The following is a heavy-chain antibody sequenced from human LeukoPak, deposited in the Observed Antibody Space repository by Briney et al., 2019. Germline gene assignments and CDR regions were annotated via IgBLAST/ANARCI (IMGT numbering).Heavy chain of an antibody. V-gene: IGHV4-38-2*01. D-gene: IGHD3-3*01. J-gene: IGHJ4*02. CDR1: GYSLGKNYY. CDR2: IYGRAST. Sequence: SETLSLTCAVSGYSLGKNYYWGWIRQSPGRGLEWIGRIYGRASTSYNPSLMNRVTMSVDTSKNHFSLQLTSVTAADTAVYYCARYDSRGSASTKFDYWGPGIQVTVSS. CDR3: ARYDSRGSASTKFDY.